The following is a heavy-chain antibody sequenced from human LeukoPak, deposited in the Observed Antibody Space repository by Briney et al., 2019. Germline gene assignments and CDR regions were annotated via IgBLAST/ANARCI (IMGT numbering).Heavy chain of an antibody. CDR3: AKDPAHGYAFDI. Sequence: GGSLRLSCGASGFSFSDSWMSWVRQPPGKGPEWVASIKPDGSETYTVDAVQGRFIISRDNTKNSLSLQMNSLRAEDTAVYYCAKDPAHGYAFDIWGQGTMVTVSS. CDR2: IKPDGSET. D-gene: IGHD3-10*01. J-gene: IGHJ3*02. CDR1: GFSFSDSW. V-gene: IGHV3-7*03.